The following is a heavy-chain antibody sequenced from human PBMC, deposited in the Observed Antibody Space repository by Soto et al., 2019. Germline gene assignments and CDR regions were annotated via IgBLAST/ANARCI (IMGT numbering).Heavy chain of an antibody. CDR3: ARGGGFSPYYYNLDV. Sequence: WASVKVSCKASGYTLNTYYMHWVRQAPGQGPEWMGIINPRGGSTTYAQNFQDRVTMTRDTSSSTVYMELSSLRSEDTAVYYCARGGGFSPYYYNLDVWGQGTTVTVSS. CDR1: GYTLNTYY. D-gene: IGHD2-15*01. CDR2: INPRGGST. V-gene: IGHV1-46*02. J-gene: IGHJ6*02.